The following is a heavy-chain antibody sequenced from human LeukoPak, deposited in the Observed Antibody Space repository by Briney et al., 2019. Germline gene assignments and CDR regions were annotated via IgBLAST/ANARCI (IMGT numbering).Heavy chain of an antibody. CDR2: ISYDGNSK. Sequence: GGPLRLSCAASGFTFSNYGMHWVRQAPGKGLEWVAVISYDGNSKYYVDSVKGRFPNSRDNSKNTLYLQMNRLRAEDTAVYYCAKGYCSSTSCYPEAPSDYWGQGTLVTVSS. D-gene: IGHD2-2*01. CDR3: AKGYCSSTSCYPEAPSDY. J-gene: IGHJ4*02. CDR1: GFTFSNYG. V-gene: IGHV3-30*18.